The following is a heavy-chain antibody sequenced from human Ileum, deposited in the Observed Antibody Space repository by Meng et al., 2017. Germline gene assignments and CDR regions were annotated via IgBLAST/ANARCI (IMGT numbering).Heavy chain of an antibody. D-gene: IGHD5-18*01. V-gene: IGHV4-39*07. CDR3: ARARGYSYGYDASSPSDY. J-gene: IGHJ4*02. Sequence: SETLSLTCTVSGDSISSSSYYWGWIRHPPGKGLEWIGSIYHSGTTYYKPSLKSRVTISVDTSKNQFFLKLRFVTAADTAVYYCARARGYSYGYDASSPSDYWGQGTLVTVSS. CDR2: IYHSGTT. CDR1: GDSISSSSYY.